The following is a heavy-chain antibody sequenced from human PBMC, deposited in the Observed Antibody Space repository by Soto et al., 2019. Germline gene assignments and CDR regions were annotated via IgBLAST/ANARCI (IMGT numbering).Heavy chain of an antibody. CDR1: GGSISSCGYY. J-gene: IGHJ5*02. V-gene: IGHV4-31*03. Sequence: QVQLQESGPGLVKPSQTLSLTCTVSGGSISSCGYYWSGIRQHPGNGLEWIVYIYYSGSTYYNTSLTSRVTISVDTSKNQFSLKMSSVTAADTAVYYCARSINPWGQGTLVTVSS. D-gene: IGHD3-10*01. CDR3: ARSINP. CDR2: IYYSGST.